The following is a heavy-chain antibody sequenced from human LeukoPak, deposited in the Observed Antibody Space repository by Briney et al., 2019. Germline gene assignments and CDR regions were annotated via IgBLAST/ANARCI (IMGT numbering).Heavy chain of an antibody. V-gene: IGHV3-30*18. CDR3: AKDFPLQYSSGLDY. Sequence: GGSLRLSCAASGFTFSSYCMHWVRQAPGKGLEWVAVISYDGSNKYYADSVKGRFTISRDNSKNTLYLQMNSLRAQDTAVYYCAKDFPLQYSSGLDYWGQGTLVTVSS. CDR2: ISYDGSNK. J-gene: IGHJ4*02. D-gene: IGHD6-19*01. CDR1: GFTFSSYC.